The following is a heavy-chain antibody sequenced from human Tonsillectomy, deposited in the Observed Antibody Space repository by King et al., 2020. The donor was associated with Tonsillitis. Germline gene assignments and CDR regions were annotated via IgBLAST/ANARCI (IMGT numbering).Heavy chain of an antibody. J-gene: IGHJ5*02. CDR2: ISYDGSNK. Sequence: VQLVESGGGVVQPGRSLRLSCAASRFTFSSYGMHWVRQAPGKGLEWVAVISYDGSNKYYADSVKGRFTISRDNSKNTLYLQMNSLKPEDTAVYYCAKDALIAAAGPNWFAPWGQGTLVTVSS. D-gene: IGHD6-13*01. CDR1: RFTFSSYG. CDR3: AKDALIAAAGPNWFAP. V-gene: IGHV3-30*18.